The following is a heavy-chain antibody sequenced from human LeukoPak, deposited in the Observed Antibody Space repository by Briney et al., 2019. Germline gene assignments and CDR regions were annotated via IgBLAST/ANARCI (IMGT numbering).Heavy chain of an antibody. Sequence: SEAVSLTCTVSGGSISSYYWSWIRQPAGKGLEWMGRIYTSGCTKYNPSITSRVTMSVETSKNKSSLKLSSVTAADTAVYYCARSEGYNFWSGHRDWGQGTLVTVSS. CDR1: GGSISSYY. D-gene: IGHD3-3*01. J-gene: IGHJ4*02. V-gene: IGHV4-4*07. CDR2: IYTSGCT. CDR3: ARSEGYNFWSGHRD.